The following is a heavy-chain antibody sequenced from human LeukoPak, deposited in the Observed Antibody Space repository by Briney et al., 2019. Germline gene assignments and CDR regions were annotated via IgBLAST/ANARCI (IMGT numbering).Heavy chain of an antibody. V-gene: IGHV3-21*01. CDR3: ARDRGETYDFWSGSPPNWFDL. CDR1: GFTFSSYS. D-gene: IGHD3-3*01. Sequence: GGSLRLSCAASGFTFSSYSMNWVRQAPGKGLEWVSSISTSSSYIYHADSVKGRFTISRDNAKNSLYLQMNSLRAEDTAVYYCARDRGETYDFWSGSPPNWFDLWGQGTLVTVSS. CDR2: ISTSSSYI. J-gene: IGHJ5*02.